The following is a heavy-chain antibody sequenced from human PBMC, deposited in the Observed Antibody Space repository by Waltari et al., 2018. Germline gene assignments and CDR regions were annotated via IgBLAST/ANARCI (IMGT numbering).Heavy chain of an antibody. D-gene: IGHD3-22*01. V-gene: IGHV4-38-2*01. CDR3: ARVLKYYYDSSGYYYGGYYYYGMDV. CDR2: IYHSGRT. CDR1: GYSISSGYY. J-gene: IGHJ6*02. Sequence: QVQLQESGPGLVKPSETLSLTCAVSGYSISSGYYWGWIRQPPGKGLAWIGSIYHSGRTTNNRSLKIGVTLSVDTSKNQFSLKLSSVTAADTAVYYCARVLKYYYDSSGYYYGGYYYYGMDVWGQGTTVTVSS.